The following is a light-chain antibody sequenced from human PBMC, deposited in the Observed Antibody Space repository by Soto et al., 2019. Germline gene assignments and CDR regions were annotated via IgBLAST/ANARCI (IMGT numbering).Light chain of an antibody. Sequence: EIVLTQSPGTLSLSPGERATLSCRARQSVSSSYLAWYQQKPGQAPRLLIYGTSSRATGIPDRFSGRGSGTDFTPSISRLEADDFVVYDCQQYGNSPRVTFGGGTKVEIK. CDR3: QQYGNSPRVT. J-gene: IGKJ4*01. CDR1: QSVSSSY. CDR2: GTS. V-gene: IGKV3-20*01.